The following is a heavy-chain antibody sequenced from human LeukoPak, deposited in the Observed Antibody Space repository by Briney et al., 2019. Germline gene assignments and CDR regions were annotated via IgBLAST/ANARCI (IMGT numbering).Heavy chain of an antibody. CDR2: ISGSGGST. V-gene: IGHV3-23*01. D-gene: IGHD3-22*01. CDR3: AKVQSYAYDSSGSDFDY. CDR1: GFTFINYA. J-gene: IGHJ4*02. Sequence: GGSLRLSCAASGFTFINYAMSWVRQAPGKGLEWVSAISGSGGSTYYADSVKGRFIISRDNSKNTLYLQMDSLRAEDTAVYYCAKVQSYAYDSSGSDFDYWGEGTLVTVSS.